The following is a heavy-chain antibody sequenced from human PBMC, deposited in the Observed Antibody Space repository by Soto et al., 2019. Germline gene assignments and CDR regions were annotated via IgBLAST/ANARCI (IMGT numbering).Heavy chain of an antibody. CDR1: GGSISSGGYY. CDR2: IYYSGST. CDR3: AIFTRAGGLGY. V-gene: IGHV4-31*03. Sequence: SETLSLTCTVSGGSISSGGYYWSWIRQHPGKGLEWIGYIYYSGSTYYNPSLKSRVTISVDTSKNQFSLKLSSVTAADSAVYYCAIFTRAGGLGYWGQGTLVTVSS. J-gene: IGHJ4*02.